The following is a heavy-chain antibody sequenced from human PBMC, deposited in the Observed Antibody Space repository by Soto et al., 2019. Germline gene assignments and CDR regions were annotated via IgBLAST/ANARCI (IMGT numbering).Heavy chain of an antibody. CDR2: IKQDGSET. CDR3: ARENTGLGVR. D-gene: IGHD2-8*01. Sequence: EVQLVESGGGLVQPGGSLRLSCAASGFTFDIFWMNWVRQAPGKGLEWVANIKQDGSETHYVDSVKGRFTISRDNAKNSLFLQMNSLRAEDRAVYYCARENTGLGVRWGQGTLVTVSS. V-gene: IGHV3-7*01. CDR1: GFTFDIFW. J-gene: IGHJ4*02.